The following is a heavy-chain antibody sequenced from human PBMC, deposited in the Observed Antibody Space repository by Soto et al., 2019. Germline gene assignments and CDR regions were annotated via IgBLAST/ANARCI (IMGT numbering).Heavy chain of an antibody. J-gene: IGHJ6*02. D-gene: IGHD4-17*01. CDR2: ISGYNGNT. Sequence: ASVKVSCKASGYTFTSYGINWVRQAPGQGLEWMGWISGYNGNTKYAQKFRDRVTMTTDTSTSTAYMELSSLRSEDTAVYYCAGDQATVTTAMYYYYYGMDVWGQGTTVTVSS. CDR3: AGDQATVTTAMYYYYYGMDV. CDR1: GYTFTSYG. V-gene: IGHV1-18*01.